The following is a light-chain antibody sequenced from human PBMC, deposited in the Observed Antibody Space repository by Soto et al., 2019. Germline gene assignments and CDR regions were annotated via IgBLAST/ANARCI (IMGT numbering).Light chain of an antibody. Sequence: DIQMTQSPSSLSASVGDRVTITCRASQGVSAYLIWYQQRQGRAPKLLIYAASILLSVVPSRFSGSGSGTNFTLTINSLQPEDFATYYCQQSYRTPHTFGQGTKLETK. V-gene: IGKV1-39*01. CDR2: AAS. J-gene: IGKJ2*01. CDR1: QGVSAY. CDR3: QQSYRTPHT.